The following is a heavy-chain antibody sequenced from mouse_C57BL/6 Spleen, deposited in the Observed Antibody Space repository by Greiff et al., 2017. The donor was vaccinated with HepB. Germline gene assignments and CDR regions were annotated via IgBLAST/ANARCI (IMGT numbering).Heavy chain of an antibody. J-gene: IGHJ2*01. CDR1: GYTFTSYW. D-gene: IGHD1-1*01. CDR3: ARFTTVVVDY. V-gene: IGHV1-69*01. Sequence: QVQLQQSGAELVMPGASVKLSCKASGYTFTSYWMHWVKQRPGQGLEWIGEIDPSDSYTNYNQKFKGKSTLTVDKSSSTAYMQLSSLTSEDSAVYYCARFTTVVVDYWGQGTTLTVSS. CDR2: IDPSDSYT.